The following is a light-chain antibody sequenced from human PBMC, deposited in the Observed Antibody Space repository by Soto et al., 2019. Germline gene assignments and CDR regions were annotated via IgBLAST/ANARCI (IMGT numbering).Light chain of an antibody. CDR1: SSDDGGYNY. CDR3: SSYTAISSLEV. Sequence: QSALTQPASVSGSPGQSITISCTGISSDDGGYNYVSWYQQHPGKAPKVMVYDVTNRPSGVSNRFSGSKSGNTASLTISGLQAEDEADYYCSSYTAISSLEVFGGGTQLTVL. J-gene: IGLJ2*01. V-gene: IGLV2-14*03. CDR2: DVT.